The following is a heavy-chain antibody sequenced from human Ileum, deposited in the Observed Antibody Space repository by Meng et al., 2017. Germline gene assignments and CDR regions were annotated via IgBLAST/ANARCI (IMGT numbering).Heavy chain of an antibody. D-gene: IGHD3-10*01. CDR3: ARFYGSGTFEVHDY. CDR2: IHYSGSR. CDR1: GGSVSSASYY. Sequence: QVQLQEPGPGLVRPSETLSLTCNAAGGSVSSASYYWSWIRQPPGKGLEWIGLIHYSGSRNYNPSLKSRVTMSVDTSKNQVSLRLTSVTAADTAVYYCARFYGSGTFEVHDYWGQGTLVTVSS. J-gene: IGHJ4*02. V-gene: IGHV4-61*01.